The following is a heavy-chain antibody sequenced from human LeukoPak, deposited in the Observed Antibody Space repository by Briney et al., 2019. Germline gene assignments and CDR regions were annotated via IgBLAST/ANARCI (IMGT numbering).Heavy chain of an antibody. V-gene: IGHV1-8*01. D-gene: IGHD3-22*01. CDR1: GSTFTSYD. J-gene: IGHJ4*02. CDR2: MNPNSGNT. CDR3: ARGYYDSSVALNY. Sequence: ASVKLSCTASGSTFTSYDINWVRQAPGQGLEWMGWMNPNSGNTGYAQKFQGRVTMTRNTSITTAYMELSSLRSEDTAVYYCARGYYDSSVALNYWGQGTLVTVSS.